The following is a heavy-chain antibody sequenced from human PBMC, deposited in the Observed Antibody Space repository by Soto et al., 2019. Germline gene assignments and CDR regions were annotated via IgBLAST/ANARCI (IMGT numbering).Heavy chain of an antibody. CDR2: IYHSGST. Sequence: SETLSLTCAVSGYSISSGYYWGWIRQPPGKGLEWIGSIYHSGSTYYNPSLKSRVTISVDTSKNQFSLKLSSVTAADTAVYYCARDRGVTGTTPNWFDPWGQGALVTVSS. CDR3: ARDRGVTGTTPNWFDP. V-gene: IGHV4-38-2*02. D-gene: IGHD1-7*01. J-gene: IGHJ5*02. CDR1: GYSISSGYY.